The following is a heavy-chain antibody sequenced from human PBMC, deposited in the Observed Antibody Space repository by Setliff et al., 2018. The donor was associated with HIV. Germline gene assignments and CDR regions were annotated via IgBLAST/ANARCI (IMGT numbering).Heavy chain of an antibody. CDR3: ARGGLATGAFDI. D-gene: IGHD5-12*01. V-gene: IGHV1-2*02. CDR1: GGTLSGFA. CDR2: INPNSGGT. J-gene: IGHJ3*02. Sequence: ASVKVSCKASGGTLSGFAISYAISWVRQAPGQGLEWMGWINPNSGGTNFAQKFQGRVTMTRDTSISTAYMELSRLRSDDTAVYYCARGGLATGAFDIWGQGTMVTVSS.